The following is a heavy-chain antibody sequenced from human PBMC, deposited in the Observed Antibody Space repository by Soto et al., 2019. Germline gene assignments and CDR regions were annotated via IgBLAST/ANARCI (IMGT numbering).Heavy chain of an antibody. J-gene: IGHJ6*02. CDR2: FDPEDGET. CDR3: ATSIAARTYGMDV. D-gene: IGHD6-25*01. CDR1: GYTPTELS. Sequence: VASVKVSCKVSGYTPTELSMHWVRQAPGKGLEWMGGFDPEDGETIYAQKFQGRVTMTEDTSTDTAYMELSSLRSEDTAVYYCATSIAARTYGMDVWGQGTTVTVSS. V-gene: IGHV1-24*01.